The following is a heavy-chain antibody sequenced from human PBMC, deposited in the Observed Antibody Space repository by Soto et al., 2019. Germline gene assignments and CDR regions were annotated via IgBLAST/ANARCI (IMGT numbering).Heavy chain of an antibody. Sequence: QVQLQESGPGLVKPSQTLSLTCTVSGGSISSGGYYWTWIRQPPGKGLEWIGYIYYSGTTYYNPSLNRRLTLSVDTSKNQSSLKLRSVTAAAAAEYYCAREPSTWGKGTLVTVSS. J-gene: IGHJ5*02. CDR3: AREPST. V-gene: IGHV4-31*03. CDR2: IYYSGTT. CDR1: GGSISSGGYY.